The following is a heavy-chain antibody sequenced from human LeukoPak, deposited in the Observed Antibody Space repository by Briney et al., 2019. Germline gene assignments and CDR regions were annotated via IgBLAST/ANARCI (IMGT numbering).Heavy chain of an antibody. V-gene: IGHV4-39*01. CDR3: ARQGIVILDY. CDR1: GGSISSSSYY. Sequence: SETLSLTCTVSGGSISSSSYYWGWIRQPPGKGLEWIGSIYYSGSTYYNPSLKSRVTIPVDTSKNQFSLKLSSVTAADTAVYYCARQGIVILDYWGQGTLVTVSS. J-gene: IGHJ4*02. CDR2: IYYSGST. D-gene: IGHD2/OR15-2a*01.